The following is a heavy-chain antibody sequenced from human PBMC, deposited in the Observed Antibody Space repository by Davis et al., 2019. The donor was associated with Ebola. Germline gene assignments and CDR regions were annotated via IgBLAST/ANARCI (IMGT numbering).Heavy chain of an antibody. CDR3: ARAVGSSTSWFDP. CDR1: GGSISSYY. V-gene: IGHV4-59*12. D-gene: IGHD2-2*01. J-gene: IGHJ5*02. Sequence: ESLKISCTVSGGSISSYYWSWIRQPPGKGLEWIGYIYYSGSTNYNPSLKSRVTISVDTSKNQFSLKLSSVTAADTAVYYCARAVGSSTSWFDPWGQGTLVNVS. CDR2: IYYSGST.